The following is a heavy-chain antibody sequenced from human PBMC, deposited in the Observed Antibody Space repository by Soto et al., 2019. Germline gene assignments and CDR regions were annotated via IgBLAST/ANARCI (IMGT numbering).Heavy chain of an antibody. V-gene: IGHV1-18*01. CDR2: ISGYNGNT. CDR3: ARDHSSSWHDFDY. J-gene: IGHJ4*02. D-gene: IGHD6-13*01. CDR1: GYTFTSYG. Sequence: ASVKVSCKASGYTFTSYGINWVRQAPGQGLEWMGWISGYNGNTNYAQKFQGRVTMTTDTSTTTAYMELWSLRSDDTAVYYCARDHSSSWHDFDYWGQGXLVTVSS.